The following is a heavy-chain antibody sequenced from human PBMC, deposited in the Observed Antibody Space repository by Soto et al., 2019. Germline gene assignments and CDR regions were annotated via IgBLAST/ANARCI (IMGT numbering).Heavy chain of an antibody. Sequence: EEHLVESGGAVVQPGGSLRLSCAASGFNFHDYTIHWVRQSPGKGLEWVSFITWDGGSIYYADSVKGRFTISRDNSQHSLTLEINSLRSEDSGLYYCAKGGFGGYGLDVWGQGTTVIVSS. CDR1: GFNFHDYT. CDR2: ITWDGGSI. J-gene: IGHJ6*02. V-gene: IGHV3-43*01. CDR3: AKGGFGGYGLDV. D-gene: IGHD3-22*01.